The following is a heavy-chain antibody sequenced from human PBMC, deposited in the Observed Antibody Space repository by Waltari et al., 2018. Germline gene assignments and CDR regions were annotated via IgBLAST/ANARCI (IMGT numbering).Heavy chain of an antibody. D-gene: IGHD3-22*01. CDR3: ARDYCDRTYCHGMDV. CDR1: EFTFSSCA. Sequence: QVQLVESGGGVVQPGRSLRLSCAASEFTFSSCAMHWVRQAPGKGLEWVAVLSYNSRNTYYVDSVKGRFTISRDNSKNMFYMEMNSLRAEDTAMYYCARDYCDRTYCHGMDVWGQGTTVIVSS. V-gene: IGHV3-30*04. J-gene: IGHJ6*02. CDR2: LSYNSRNT.